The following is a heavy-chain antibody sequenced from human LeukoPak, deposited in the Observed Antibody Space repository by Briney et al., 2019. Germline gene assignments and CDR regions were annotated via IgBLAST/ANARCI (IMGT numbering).Heavy chain of an antibody. CDR1: GGSISSYY. D-gene: IGHD3-22*01. V-gene: IGHV4-59*01. CDR3: ARHRIAAAGNARVYYDSSGPRRYYFDY. CDR2: IYYSGST. Sequence: SETLSLTCTVSGGSISSYYWSWIRQPPGKGLEWIGYIYYSGSTNYNPSLKSRVTISVDTSKNQFSRKLSSVTAADTAVYYCARHRIAAAGNARVYYDSSGPRRYYFDYWGQGTLVTVSS. J-gene: IGHJ4*02.